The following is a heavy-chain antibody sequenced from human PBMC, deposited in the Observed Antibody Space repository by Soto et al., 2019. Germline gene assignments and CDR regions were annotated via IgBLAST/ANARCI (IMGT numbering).Heavy chain of an antibody. CDR2: INHSGST. CDR3: AREVPSRYFDL. CDR1: GGSFSDYY. V-gene: IGHV4-34*01. Sequence: QVRLQQWGAGLLKTSATLPLTCAVYGGSFSDYYWSWIRQPPGKGLEWIGEINHSGSTNYNPSLKSRVTISVDTSKNQFSLKLHSVTAADTAVYYCAREVPSRYFDLWGRGTPVTVSS. D-gene: IGHD1-1*01. J-gene: IGHJ2*01.